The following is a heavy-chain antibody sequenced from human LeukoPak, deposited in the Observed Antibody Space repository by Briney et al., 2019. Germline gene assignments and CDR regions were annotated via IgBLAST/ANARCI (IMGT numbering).Heavy chain of an antibody. D-gene: IGHD3-10*02. CDR3: ARDRYYVLDY. V-gene: IGHV3-48*04. J-gene: IGHJ4*02. Sequence: GGSLRLSCAASGFTFSNHWMTWVRQAPGKGLEWVSYISSSSSTIYYADSVKGRFTISRDNAKNTLYLQMNSLRAEDTAVYYCARDRYYVLDYWGQGILVTVSS. CDR2: ISSSSSTI. CDR1: GFTFSNHW.